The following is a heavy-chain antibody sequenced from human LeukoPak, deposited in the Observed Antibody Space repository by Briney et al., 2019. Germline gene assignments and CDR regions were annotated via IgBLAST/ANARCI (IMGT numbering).Heavy chain of an antibody. J-gene: IGHJ4*02. CDR1: RFTFSHYW. Sequence: GGSLRLSCAASRFTFSHYWMSWVRQAPGKGLEWVGFIRSTVYGATTEYAASVRGRFLISRDDSKSMAYLQMNRLTTEDTAVYYCTAGGSYYGAGTDYWGQGTLVTVSS. D-gene: IGHD3-10*01. CDR3: TAGGSYYGAGTDY. CDR2: IRSTVYGATT. V-gene: IGHV3-49*04.